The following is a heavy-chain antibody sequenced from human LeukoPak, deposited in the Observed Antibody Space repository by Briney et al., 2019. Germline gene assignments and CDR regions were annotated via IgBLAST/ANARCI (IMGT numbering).Heavy chain of an antibody. J-gene: IGHJ4*02. CDR2: INSDGSST. Sequence: GGSLRLSCAASGFTLSSYWMHWVRQDPGGGLVWVSRINSDGSSTTYADSVKGRFTISRDDSKNTLYLQMNSLKTEDTAVYYCTTDTYGFSYWGQGTLVTVSS. CDR3: TTDTYGFSY. CDR1: GFTLSSYW. V-gene: IGHV3-74*01. D-gene: IGHD4-17*01.